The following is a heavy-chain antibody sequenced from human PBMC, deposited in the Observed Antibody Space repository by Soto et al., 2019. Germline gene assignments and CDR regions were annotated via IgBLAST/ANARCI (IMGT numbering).Heavy chain of an antibody. Sequence: QVQLVQSGAAVKKPGASVKVSCKASGYSFSSYYIHWVRQAPGQGLEWVGIIDPNSGSTRYAQKFQGRVTLTRDTSTSTVSMALSRLRSDDPAVYYCSRRKEDSGVWEWFDPWGQGTLVTVSS. CDR2: IDPNSGST. CDR3: SRRKEDSGVWEWFDP. J-gene: IGHJ5*02. CDR1: GYSFSSYY. D-gene: IGHD1-26*01. V-gene: IGHV1-46*01.